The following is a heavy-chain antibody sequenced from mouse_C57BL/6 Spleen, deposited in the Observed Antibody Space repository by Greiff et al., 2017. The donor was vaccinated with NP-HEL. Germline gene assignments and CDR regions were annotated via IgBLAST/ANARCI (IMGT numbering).Heavy chain of an antibody. Sequence: VQLQQSGAELVKPGASVKMSCKASGYTFTTYPIEWMKQNHGKSLEWIGNFNPYNDDTKYNEKFKGKATLTVEKSSSTVYLELSRLTSDDSAVYYCARGGDYYGSSPYWYFDVWGTGTTVTVSS. J-gene: IGHJ1*03. V-gene: IGHV1-47*01. CDR1: GYTFTTYP. D-gene: IGHD1-1*01. CDR2: FNPYNDDT. CDR3: ARGGDYYGSSPYWYFDV.